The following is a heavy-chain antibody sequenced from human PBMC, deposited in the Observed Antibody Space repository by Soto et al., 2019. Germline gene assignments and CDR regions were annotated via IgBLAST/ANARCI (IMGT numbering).Heavy chain of an antibody. CDR1: GFTFISYA. J-gene: IGHJ6*02. Sequence: WGSLRLSCAASGFTFISYAISLGRHAPLKGLEWVSTVTGSGDTTYYADSVKGRFTISGDNSKSTLYLQMDSLRGEDTAVYYCAKATNFGVGPDYYYYYGMDVWGQGTTVTVSS. V-gene: IGHV3-23*01. CDR2: VTGSGDTT. CDR3: AKATNFGVGPDYYYYYGMDV. D-gene: IGHD3-3*01.